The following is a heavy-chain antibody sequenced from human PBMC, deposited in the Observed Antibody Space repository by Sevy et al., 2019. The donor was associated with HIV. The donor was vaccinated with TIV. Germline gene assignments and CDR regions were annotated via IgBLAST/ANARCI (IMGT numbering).Heavy chain of an antibody. Sequence: GGSLRLSCAASGFTFSSYWMHWVRQAPGKGMVWVSRINSDGSSTSYADSVKGRFTISRDNDKNTLYLQMNSLRAEDKDVYSCARDKISHYATQAFDYWGQGTLVTVSS. D-gene: IGHD2-8*01. CDR2: INSDGSST. V-gene: IGHV3-74*01. CDR1: GFTFSSYW. CDR3: ARDKISHYATQAFDY. J-gene: IGHJ4*02.